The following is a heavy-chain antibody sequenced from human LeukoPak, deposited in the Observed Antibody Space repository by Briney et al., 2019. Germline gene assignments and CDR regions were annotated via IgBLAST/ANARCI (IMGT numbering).Heavy chain of an antibody. CDR3: ARRGYSGYDYFSDY. CDR1: GYTFTGYH. J-gene: IGHJ4*02. CDR2: INPNSGGT. D-gene: IGHD5-12*01. Sequence: ASVKVSCKASGYTFTGYHMHWVRQAPGQGLEWMGWINPNSGGTNYAQKFQGRVTMTRDTSISTAYMELSRLRSDDTAVYYCARRGYSGYDYFSDYWGQGTLVTVSS. V-gene: IGHV1-2*02.